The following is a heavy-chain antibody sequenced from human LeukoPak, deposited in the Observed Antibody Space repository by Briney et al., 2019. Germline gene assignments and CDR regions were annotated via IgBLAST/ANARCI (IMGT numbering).Heavy chain of an antibody. J-gene: IGHJ4*02. V-gene: IGHV3-23*01. D-gene: IGHD2-15*01. CDR3: ARTRSGENY. CDR1: GFTFSNYG. CDR2: IGGSDADT. Sequence: GGSLRLSCAASGFTFSNYGMSWVRQAPGMGLEWVSSIGGSDADTYYADSVKGRFTISRDNAKNSLYLQMNSLRAEDTAVYYCARTRSGENYWGQGTLVTVSS.